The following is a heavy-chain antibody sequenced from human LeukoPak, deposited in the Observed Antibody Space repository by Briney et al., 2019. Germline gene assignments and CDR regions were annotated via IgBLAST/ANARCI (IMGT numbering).Heavy chain of an antibody. Sequence: SETLSLTCTVSGGSISSNNYFWGWIRRPPGKGLEWIGSIYDSGSTYYNPSLKSRVTISVDTSKNQFSLKLSSVTAADTAVYYCAREGPKKTAAGGAQADYWGQGTLVTVSS. CDR3: AREGPKKTAAGGAQADY. CDR2: IYDSGST. V-gene: IGHV4-39*07. CDR1: GGSISSNNYF. J-gene: IGHJ4*02. D-gene: IGHD6-13*01.